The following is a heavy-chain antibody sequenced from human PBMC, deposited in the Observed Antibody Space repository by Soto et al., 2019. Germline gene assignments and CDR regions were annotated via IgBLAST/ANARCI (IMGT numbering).Heavy chain of an antibody. Sequence: EVRLLESGGGLVQPGGSLRLSCAASGFTFSVYAMSWVRQAPGQGLEWVSGISGSGDSTHYADSVKGRFTVSLDNSKSMLDLQTNSVGAEEMVIYYGAKALDGGFTYWGQGNLVTVSS. D-gene: IGHD2-15*01. V-gene: IGHV3-23*01. J-gene: IGHJ4*02. CDR1: GFTFSVYA. CDR2: ISGSGDST. CDR3: AKALDGGFTY.